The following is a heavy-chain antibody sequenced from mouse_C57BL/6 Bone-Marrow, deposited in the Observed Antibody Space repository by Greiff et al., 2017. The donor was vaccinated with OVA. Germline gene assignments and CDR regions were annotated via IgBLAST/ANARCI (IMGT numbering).Heavy chain of an antibody. CDR3: ARGGQLRLHAMDY. V-gene: IGHV1-82*01. Sequence: QVQLQQSGPELVKPGASVKISCKASGYAFSSSWMNWVKQRPGKGLEWIGRIYPGDGDTNYNEKFKSKATLTVDTSSSTAYMQLSSLTSEDSAVYYCARGGQLRLHAMDYWGQGTSVTVSS. D-gene: IGHD3-2*02. CDR2: IYPGDGDT. J-gene: IGHJ4*01. CDR1: GYAFSSSW.